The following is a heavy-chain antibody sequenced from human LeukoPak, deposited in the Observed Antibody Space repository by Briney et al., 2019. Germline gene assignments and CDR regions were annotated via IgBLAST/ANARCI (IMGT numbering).Heavy chain of an antibody. CDR2: INTDGSST. CDR1: GFTFSSYS. Sequence: GGSLRLSCAASGFTFSSYSMNWVRQAPGKGLVWVSRINTDGSSTSYADSVKGRFTISRDNAKNTLYVQMNSLRAEDTAVYYCARLYGGYGDYYFDYWGQGTLVTVSS. J-gene: IGHJ4*02. D-gene: IGHD4-17*01. V-gene: IGHV3-74*01. CDR3: ARLYGGYGDYYFDY.